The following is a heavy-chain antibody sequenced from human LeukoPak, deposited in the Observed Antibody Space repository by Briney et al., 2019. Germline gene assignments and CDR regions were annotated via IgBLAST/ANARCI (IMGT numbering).Heavy chain of an antibody. Sequence: GGSLRLSCAASGFTFSSYTMNWVRQAPGKGLEWVSSISSSSGYIYYAESVKGRFAISRDNARNSLYLQMNSLRAEDTAVYYRARVVVSSGSLDYWGQGTLVTVTS. CDR3: ARVVVSSGSLDY. CDR2: ISSSSGYI. J-gene: IGHJ4*02. CDR1: GFTFSSYT. V-gene: IGHV3-21*01. D-gene: IGHD3-10*01.